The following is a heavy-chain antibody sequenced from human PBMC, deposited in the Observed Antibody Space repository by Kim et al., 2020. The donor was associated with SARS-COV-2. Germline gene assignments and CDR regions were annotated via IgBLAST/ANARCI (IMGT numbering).Heavy chain of an antibody. D-gene: IGHD3-9*01. V-gene: IGHV3-7*03. CDR1: GFTFNRYW. J-gene: IGHJ4*02. CDR3: TRGSDWSFDF. CDR2: ISPDGRET. Sequence: GGSLRLSCAASGFTFNRYWMQWVRQAPGKGLDWVASISPDGRETYYVDSQKGRFTISRDNAKNSLYLQMNTLRVEDTAVYYCTRGSDWSFDFCGQGILV.